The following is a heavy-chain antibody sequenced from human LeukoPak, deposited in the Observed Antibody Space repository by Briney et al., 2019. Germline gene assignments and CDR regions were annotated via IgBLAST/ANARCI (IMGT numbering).Heavy chain of an antibody. V-gene: IGHV3-9*03. J-gene: IGHJ2*01. CDR2: TSWNSGST. D-gene: IGHD1-1*01. CDR3: AKDKTFQLDIHDWYFDL. Sequence: GGSLRLSCAASGFTFDDYAMHWVRQAPGKGLEWVSGTSWNSGSTGYADSVKGRFTISRDNAKNSLYLQMNSLRADDMAFYYCAKDKTFQLDIHDWYFDLWGRGTLVTVSS. CDR1: GFTFDDYA.